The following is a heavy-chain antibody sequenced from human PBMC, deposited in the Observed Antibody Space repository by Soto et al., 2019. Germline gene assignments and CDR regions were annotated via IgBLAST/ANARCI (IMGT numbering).Heavy chain of an antibody. Sequence: QLQLQESGSGLVKPSQTLSLTCAVSGGSISSGGYSWNWIRQPPGEDLEWIGYISHGENTFYNPSLKSRVTISLDRSKNQFSLTLSSVTAADTAVYYCARGVYDSSGYYSTVTYWYFDLWGRGTLVTVTS. J-gene: IGHJ2*01. CDR2: ISHGENT. V-gene: IGHV4-30-2*01. CDR3: ARGVYDSSGYYSTVTYWYFDL. CDR1: GGSISSGGYS. D-gene: IGHD3-22*01.